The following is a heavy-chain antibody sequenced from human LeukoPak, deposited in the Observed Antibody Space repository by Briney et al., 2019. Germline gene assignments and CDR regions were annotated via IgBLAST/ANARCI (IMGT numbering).Heavy chain of an antibody. Sequence: SQTLSLTCTVSGGSISSGGNSWSWSRQHPGKGLEWIGYIYSSGSTYYTPSLKSRVTISVGTSKNQFSLKLSSVTAADTAVYYCASSDYYDSSPGYFQHWGQGTLVTVSS. CDR3: ASSDYYDSSPGYFQH. J-gene: IGHJ1*01. CDR1: GGSISSGGNS. D-gene: IGHD3-22*01. V-gene: IGHV4-31*03. CDR2: IYSSGST.